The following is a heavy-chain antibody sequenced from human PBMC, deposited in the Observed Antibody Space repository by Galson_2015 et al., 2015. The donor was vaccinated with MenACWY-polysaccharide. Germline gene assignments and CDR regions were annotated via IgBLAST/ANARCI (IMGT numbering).Heavy chain of an antibody. J-gene: IGHJ4*02. Sequence: SLRLSCAASGFTFSSYAMSWVRQAPGKGLEWVSATTGSGGETYYADPVKGRFTISRDNSKNTLFLQMNSLRVEDTAVYHCAKGQRWELPLDSWGQGTLVTVSS. CDR2: TTGSGGET. D-gene: IGHD1-26*01. CDR3: AKGQRWELPLDS. CDR1: GFTFSSYA. V-gene: IGHV3-23*01.